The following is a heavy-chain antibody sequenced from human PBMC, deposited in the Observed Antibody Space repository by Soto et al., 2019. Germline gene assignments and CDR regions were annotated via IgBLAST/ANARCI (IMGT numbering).Heavy chain of an antibody. J-gene: IGHJ4*02. Sequence: GSLRLSCAVSVFTVSTNYMSWVRQAPGKGLEWVSVIYSGDNTYYADSVKGRFTISRDNSNNTLYLQMNSLRAEDTAVYYCARGAAMVLFYYWGQGTLVTVSS. V-gene: IGHV3-53*01. CDR3: ARGAAMVLFYY. CDR2: IYSGDNT. CDR1: VFTVSTNY. D-gene: IGHD5-18*01.